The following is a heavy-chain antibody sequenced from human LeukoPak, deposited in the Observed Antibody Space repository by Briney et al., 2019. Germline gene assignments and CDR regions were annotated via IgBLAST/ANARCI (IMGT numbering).Heavy chain of an antibody. J-gene: IGHJ5*02. V-gene: IGHV3-23*01. CDR1: GFTFSSYW. CDR2: ISGSGGST. CDR3: AKDRGITGTTPNWFDP. D-gene: IGHD1-7*01. Sequence: GGSLRLSCAASGFTFSSYWMSWVRQAPGKGLEWVSAISGSGGSTYYADSVKGRFTISRDNSKNTLYLQMNSLRAEDTAVYYCAKDRGITGTTPNWFDPWGQGTLVTVSS.